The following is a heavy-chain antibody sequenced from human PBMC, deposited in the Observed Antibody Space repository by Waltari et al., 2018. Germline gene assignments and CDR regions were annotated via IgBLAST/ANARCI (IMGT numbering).Heavy chain of an antibody. Sequence: EVQLVESGGGLIQPGGSLRLSCAAAGFTVSRNYMNCVRRAPGKGREWVSVIYSGGSTYYADSVKGRFTISRDNSKNTLYLQMNSLRAEDTAVYYCLSRSSGWYVDYYFDYWGQGTLVTVSS. CDR2: IYSGGST. D-gene: IGHD6-19*01. CDR3: LSRSSGWYVDYYFDY. J-gene: IGHJ4*02. CDR1: GFTVSRNY. V-gene: IGHV3-53*01.